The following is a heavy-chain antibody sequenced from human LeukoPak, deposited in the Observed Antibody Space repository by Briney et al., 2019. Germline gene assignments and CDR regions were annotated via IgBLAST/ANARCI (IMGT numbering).Heavy chain of an antibody. D-gene: IGHD1-1*01. J-gene: IGHJ4*02. CDR3: ARRVISRNASFDY. V-gene: IGHV4-59*08. CDR1: GGSISGYY. Sequence: PSETLSLTCTVSGGSISGYYWSWIRQPPGKGLEWVGYIYYSGSTNYNPSLKSRVTISVDTSKNQFSLKLNSVTAADTAVYYCARRVISRNASFDYWGQGTLVTVSS. CDR2: IYYSGST.